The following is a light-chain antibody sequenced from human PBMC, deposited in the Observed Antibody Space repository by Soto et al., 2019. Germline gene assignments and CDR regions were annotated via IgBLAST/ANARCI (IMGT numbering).Light chain of an antibody. CDR1: QGISSY. CDR2: AAS. Sequence: DIKLTQSPSFLSASVGDRVTITCRASQGISSYLAWYQQKPGKAPKLLIYAASTLQSGVPSRFIGSGSGTEFTLTISSLQHADFATYYCQQLNSYPQLTFGGGTKVEIK. CDR3: QQLNSYPQLT. J-gene: IGKJ4*01. V-gene: IGKV1-9*01.